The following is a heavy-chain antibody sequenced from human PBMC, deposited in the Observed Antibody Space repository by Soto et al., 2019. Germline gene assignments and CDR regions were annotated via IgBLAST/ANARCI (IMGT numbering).Heavy chain of an antibody. CDR3: ARGKMDTAMVIASYGMDV. Sequence: QVQLVESGGGVVQPGRSLRLSCAASGFTFSSYAMHWVRQAPGKGLEWVAAISYDGSNKYYADSVKGRFTISRDNSKNTLYLQMNSLRAEDTAVYYCARGKMDTAMVIASYGMDVWGQGTTVTVSS. CDR2: ISYDGSNK. CDR1: GFTFSSYA. D-gene: IGHD5-18*01. V-gene: IGHV3-30-3*01. J-gene: IGHJ6*02.